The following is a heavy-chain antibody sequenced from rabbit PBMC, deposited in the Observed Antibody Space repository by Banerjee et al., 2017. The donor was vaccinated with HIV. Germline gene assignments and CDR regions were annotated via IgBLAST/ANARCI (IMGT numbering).Heavy chain of an antibody. J-gene: IGHJ4*01. V-gene: IGHV1S45*01. CDR2: IYTSSGST. CDR3: AREHSYADYGDFNL. D-gene: IGHD2-1*01. CDR1: GFSFSSSYW. Sequence: EESGGDLVQPEGSLTLTCTASGFSFSSSYWICWVRQAPGKGLELIACIYTSSGSTYYASWAKGRFTISKTSSTTVTLQMPSLTAADTATYFCAREHSYADYGDFNLWGQGTLVTVS.